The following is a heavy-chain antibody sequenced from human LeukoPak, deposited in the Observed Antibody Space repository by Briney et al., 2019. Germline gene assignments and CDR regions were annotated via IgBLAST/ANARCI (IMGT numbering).Heavy chain of an antibody. CDR1: GYTFTGYY. J-gene: IGHJ6*03. V-gene: IGHV1-2*02. D-gene: IGHD5-12*01. CDR3: ARDLDKWLRLHYYYYMDV. Sequence: GASVKVSCKASGYTFTGYYMHWVRQAPGQGLKWMGWINPNSGGTNYAQKFQGRVTMTRDTSISTAYMELSRLRSDDTAVYYCARDLDKWLRLHYYYYMDVWGKGTTVTVSS. CDR2: INPNSGGT.